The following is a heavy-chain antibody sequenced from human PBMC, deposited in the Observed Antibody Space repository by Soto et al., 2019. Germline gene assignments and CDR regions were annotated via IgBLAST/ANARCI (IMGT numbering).Heavy chain of an antibody. CDR2: IFYSGST. CDR1: GGSISSYY. V-gene: IGHV4-59*08. J-gene: IGHJ3*01. D-gene: IGHD3-16*02. CDR3: ARLYGLDAFDF. Sequence: QVQLQESGPGLVKPSETLSLTCTVSGGSISSYYWSWIRQPPGKGLEWIGYIFYSGSTNYNPALKSRVTISVDTSENQFSLKLSSVTAADTAVYYGARLYGLDAFDFWGQGTMVTVSS.